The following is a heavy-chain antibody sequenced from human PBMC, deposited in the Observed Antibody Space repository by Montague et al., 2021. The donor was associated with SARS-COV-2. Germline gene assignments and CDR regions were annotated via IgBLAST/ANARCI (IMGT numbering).Heavy chain of an antibody. CDR2: ISYSGST. D-gene: IGHD4-11*01. V-gene: IGHV4-31*03. CDR3: AASGRRGYSNPFHH. CDR1: GXSITSGGYF. Sequence: TLSLTCTVSGXSITSGGYFWNWIRQHPGKGLEYIGAISYSGSTYYNPSLTSRVSISMDTSKNAFSLSLHSVTAADTAVCFCAASGRRGYSNPFHHCGRGSLVTVSS. J-gene: IGHJ4*02.